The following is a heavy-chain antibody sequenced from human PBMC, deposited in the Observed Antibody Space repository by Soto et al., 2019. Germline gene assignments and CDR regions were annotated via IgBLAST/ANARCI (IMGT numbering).Heavy chain of an antibody. CDR3: ARDGGYDSSGDVYYYYGMDV. D-gene: IGHD3-22*01. J-gene: IGHJ6*02. Sequence: QVQLVESGGGVVQPGRSLRLSCAASGFTFSSYAMHWVRQAPGKGLEWVAVISYDGSNKYYADSVKGRFTISRDNSKNTLYLQMNSLRAEDTAVYYCARDGGYDSSGDVYYYYGMDVWGQGTTVTVSS. CDR1: GFTFSSYA. V-gene: IGHV3-30-3*01. CDR2: ISYDGSNK.